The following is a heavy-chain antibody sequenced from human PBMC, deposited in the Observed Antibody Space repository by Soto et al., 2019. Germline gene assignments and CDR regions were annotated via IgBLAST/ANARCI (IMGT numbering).Heavy chain of an antibody. Sequence: QVQLVQSGAEVKKPGASVKVSCKASGYTFTGYYMHWVLHAPGQGLEWMGWINPNSGGTNYAQKFRGWVTMTRDMSITPVYMELSRLTSVYTGVYYCARQVSGISLSWDCMDVWGQRRTVT. V-gene: IGHV1-2*04. J-gene: IGHJ6*02. D-gene: IGHD1-26*01. CDR2: INPNSGGT. CDR3: ARQVSGISLSWDCMDV. CDR1: GYTFTGYY.